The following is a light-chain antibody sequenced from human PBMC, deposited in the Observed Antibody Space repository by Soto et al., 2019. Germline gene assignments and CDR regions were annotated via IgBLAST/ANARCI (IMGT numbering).Light chain of an antibody. V-gene: IGKV3-20*01. CDR1: QSVSSSF. CDR2: GAS. Sequence: EIVLTQSPGTLSLSPGERATLSCRASQSVSSSFLAWYQQKLGQAPRLLIYGASSRATGIPDRFSGSGSGTDFTLTISRLQPEDFAVYYCQRYGSSPPTFGQGTRLEIK. CDR3: QRYGSSPPT. J-gene: IGKJ5*01.